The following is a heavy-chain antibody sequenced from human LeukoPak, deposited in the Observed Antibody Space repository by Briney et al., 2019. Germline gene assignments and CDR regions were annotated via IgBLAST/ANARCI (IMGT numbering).Heavy chain of an antibody. CDR1: GFTFSSYG. CDR3: AKEKYSSGYPKNRAILDY. J-gene: IGHJ4*02. CDR2: IWYDGSNK. V-gene: IGHV3-33*06. Sequence: GRSLRLSCAASGFTFSSYGMHWVRQAPGKGLEWVAVIWYDGSNKYYADSVKGRFTISRDNSKNTLYLQMNSLRAEDTAVYYCAKEKYSSGYPKNRAILDYWGQGTLVTVSS. D-gene: IGHD6-19*01.